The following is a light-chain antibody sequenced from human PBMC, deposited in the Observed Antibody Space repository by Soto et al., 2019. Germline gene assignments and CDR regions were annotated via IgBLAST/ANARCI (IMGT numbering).Light chain of an antibody. CDR3: LQYNNWPKT. J-gene: IGKJ1*01. V-gene: IGKV3-15*01. Sequence: ELVMTQSPATLSVSPGERATLSCRASQSVSSNLAWYQQKPGQAPRLLIYGASTRATGISARFSGSGSGTEFTLTISSLQSEDFAVYYCLQYNNWPKTFGRGTKVDIK. CDR2: GAS. CDR1: QSVSSN.